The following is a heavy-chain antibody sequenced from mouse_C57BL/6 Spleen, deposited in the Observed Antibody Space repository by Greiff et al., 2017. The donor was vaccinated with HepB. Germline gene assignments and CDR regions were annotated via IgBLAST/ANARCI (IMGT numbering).Heavy chain of an antibody. Sequence: EVQRVESGGGLVKPGGSLKLSCAASGFTFSDYGMHWVRQAPEKGLEWVAYISSGSSTIYYADTVKGRFTISRDNAKNTLFLQMTSLRSEDTAMYYCARGKLRERYFDVWGTGTTVTVSS. CDR2: ISSGSSTI. V-gene: IGHV5-17*01. D-gene: IGHD1-1*01. J-gene: IGHJ1*03. CDR3: ARGKLRERYFDV. CDR1: GFTFSDYG.